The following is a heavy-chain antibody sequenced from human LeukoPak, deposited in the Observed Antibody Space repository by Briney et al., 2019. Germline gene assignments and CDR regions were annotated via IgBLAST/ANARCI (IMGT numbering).Heavy chain of an antibody. CDR1: GGTFSSYA. J-gene: IGHJ3*02. Sequence: SVKVSCKASGGTFSSYAISWVRQAPGQGLEWMGRIIPIFGTANYAQKFQGRVTITTDESTSTAYMELSSLRSEDTAVYYCAREGADDNWNCGGSFDIWGQGTMVTVSS. V-gene: IGHV1-69*05. CDR2: IIPIFGTA. D-gene: IGHD1-7*01. CDR3: AREGADDNWNCGGSFDI.